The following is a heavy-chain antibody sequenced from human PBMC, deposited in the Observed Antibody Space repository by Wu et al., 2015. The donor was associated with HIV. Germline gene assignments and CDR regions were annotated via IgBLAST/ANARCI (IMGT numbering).Heavy chain of an antibody. V-gene: IGHV1-2*02. Sequence: QVQLVQSGTELKRPGASVKISCKVSGYRFIESYIHWVRQAPGQGLEWMGWIRPDSGATHFAERFEDRVTMTRDASISTAYMELRRLRSDDTAVYFCARDLGDDFAVRGFYWYMDVWGRGTAITVSS. CDR3: ARDLGDDFAVRGFYWYMDV. J-gene: IGHJ6*03. CDR2: IRPDSGAT. D-gene: IGHD2-21*01. CDR1: GYRFIESY.